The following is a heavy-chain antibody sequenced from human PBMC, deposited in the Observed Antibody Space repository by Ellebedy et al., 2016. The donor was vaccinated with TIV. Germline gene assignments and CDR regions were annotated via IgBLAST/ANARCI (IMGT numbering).Heavy chain of an antibody. D-gene: IGHD5-12*01. CDR2: ISAIGTNI. V-gene: IGHV3-48*03. CDR3: SRLVATIPPSAFDI. J-gene: IGHJ3*02. CDR1: EFTFSSFA. Sequence: GESLKISXVASEFTFSSFAMHWVRQAPGKGLEWVSYISAIGTNIYHADSVKGRFTISRDNAKNSLYLHMNNLRAEDTAVYYCSRLVATIPPSAFDIWGQGTMVTVSS.